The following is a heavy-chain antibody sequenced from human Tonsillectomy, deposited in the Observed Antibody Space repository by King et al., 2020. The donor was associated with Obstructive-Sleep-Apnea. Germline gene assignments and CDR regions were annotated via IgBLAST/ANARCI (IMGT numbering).Heavy chain of an antibody. D-gene: IGHD2-2*01. J-gene: IGHJ4*02. CDR2: IYYSGST. CDR3: ARHYCSSTSCGYYFDY. V-gene: IGHV4-59*08. CDR1: GGSISSYY. Sequence: VQLQESGPGLVKPSETLSLTCTVSGGSISSYYWSWIRQPPGKGLEWIGYIYYSGSTNYNPSLKSRVTISVDTSKNQFSPKLSSVTAADTAVYYCARHYCSSTSCGYYFDYWGQGTLVTVSS.